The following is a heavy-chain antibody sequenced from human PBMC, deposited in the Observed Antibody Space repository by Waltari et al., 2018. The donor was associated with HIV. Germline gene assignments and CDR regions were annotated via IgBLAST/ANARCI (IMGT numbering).Heavy chain of an antibody. J-gene: IGHJ4*02. D-gene: IGHD3-22*01. CDR1: GDSITTYF. Sequence: QVQLQESGPGLVKPSETLSLTCSVSGDSITTYFWNWIRQPPGKGLEWIGYIYYSGNANYNPSLKSRGAMSLDTSRNQFSLKLTSVTAADTAVYYCARGGTFDSAGHYLFVSWGQGTLVTVSS. CDR3: ARGGTFDSAGHYLFVS. CDR2: IYYSGNA. V-gene: IGHV4-59*01.